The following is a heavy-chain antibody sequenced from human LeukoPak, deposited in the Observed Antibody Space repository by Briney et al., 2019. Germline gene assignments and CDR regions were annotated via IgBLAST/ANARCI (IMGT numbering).Heavy chain of an antibody. Sequence: SGTLSLTCAVSGGSISSSNWWSWVRQPPGKGLEWIGEIYHSGSTNYNPSLKSRVTISVDKSKSQFSLKLSSVTAADTAVYYCARVYSSSGGEGWFDPWGQGTLVTVSS. J-gene: IGHJ5*02. CDR3: ARVYSSSGGEGWFDP. CDR1: GGSISSSNW. D-gene: IGHD6-6*01. V-gene: IGHV4-4*02. CDR2: IYHSGST.